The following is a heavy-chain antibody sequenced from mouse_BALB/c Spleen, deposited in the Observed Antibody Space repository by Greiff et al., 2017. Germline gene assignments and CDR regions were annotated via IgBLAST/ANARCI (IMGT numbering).Heavy chain of an antibody. CDR3: TRSRYYGSEAMDY. D-gene: IGHD1-1*01. J-gene: IGHJ4*01. Sequence: VQLQQSGPELVKPGASVKMSCKASGYTFTSYVMHWVKQKPGQGLEWIGYINPYNDGTKYNEKFKGKATLTVDKSSSTAYMQLSSLTSEDSAVYYCTRSRYYGSEAMDYWGQGTSVTVSS. CDR1: GYTFTSYV. CDR2: INPYNDGT. V-gene: IGHV1-14*01.